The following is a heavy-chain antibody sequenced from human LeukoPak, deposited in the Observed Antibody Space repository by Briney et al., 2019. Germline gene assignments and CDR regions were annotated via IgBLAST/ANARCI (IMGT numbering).Heavy chain of an antibody. D-gene: IGHD6-13*01. V-gene: IGHV3-53*01. J-gene: IGHJ5*02. CDR3: ARMYSSSFLFDP. Sequence: GGSLRLSCAASGFTVSSNYMSWVRQAPGKGLEWVSVIYSGGITYYADSVKGRFTISRDNSKNMLYLQMNSLRAEDTAVYYCARMYSSSFLFDPWGQGTLVTVSS. CDR1: GFTVSSNY. CDR2: IYSGGIT.